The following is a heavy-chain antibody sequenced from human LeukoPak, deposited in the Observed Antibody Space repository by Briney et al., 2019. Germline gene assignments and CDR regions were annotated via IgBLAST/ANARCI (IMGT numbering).Heavy chain of an antibody. CDR1: GFTFSSYA. Sequence: GGPLRLSCTASGFTFSSYAMNCARQAPGGGREWVSGICAGGTFTYYADSVKGRLTISRDIYRNTLYVQMNTLGADDTAVYYCAKDLDYTTYGYYFDYWGQGTLVTVSS. J-gene: IGHJ4*02. D-gene: IGHD4-11*01. CDR2: ICAGGTFT. V-gene: IGHV3-23*01. CDR3: AKDLDYTTYGYYFDY.